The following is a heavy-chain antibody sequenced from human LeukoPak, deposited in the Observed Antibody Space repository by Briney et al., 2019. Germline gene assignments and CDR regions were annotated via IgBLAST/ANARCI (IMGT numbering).Heavy chain of an antibody. CDR1: GFTFSSYT. D-gene: IGHD3-22*01. V-gene: IGHV3-64*01. J-gene: IGHJ4*02. CDR3: ARWRHSSGYYYDD. Sequence: GGSLRLSCAASGFTFSSYTMHWVRQAPGKGLEYVSAISSNGGSTYYANSVKGRFTISRDNSKNALYLQMGSLRAEDMAVYYCARWRHSSGYYYDDWGQGTLVTVSS. CDR2: ISSNGGST.